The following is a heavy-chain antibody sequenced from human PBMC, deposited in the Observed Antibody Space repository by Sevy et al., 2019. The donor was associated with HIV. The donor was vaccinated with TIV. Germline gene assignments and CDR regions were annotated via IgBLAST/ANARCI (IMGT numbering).Heavy chain of an antibody. CDR1: GFTFTLYA. CDR2: ISYSGTNK. D-gene: IGHD2-21*02. CDR3: ARVAVEYCTDDCYHRFDY. J-gene: IGHJ4*02. Sequence: GGSLRLSCAASGFTFTLYAIHWVRQAPGKGLEWVALISYSGTNKYYADSGKGRFTISRDDSKNTAYLQMNNLRTDDTAVYYWARVAVEYCTDDCYHRFDYWGQGTQVTVSS. V-gene: IGHV3-30-3*01.